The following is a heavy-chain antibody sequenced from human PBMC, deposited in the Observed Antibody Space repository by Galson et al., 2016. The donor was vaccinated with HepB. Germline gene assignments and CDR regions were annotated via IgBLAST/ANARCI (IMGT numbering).Heavy chain of an antibody. CDR1: GFSLNGYA. V-gene: IGHV3-30-3*02. CDR2: ISFDGRHP. D-gene: IGHD1-26*01. J-gene: IGHJ3*02. CDR3: AKENTPRGSLARGFALDI. Sequence: SLRLSCASFGFSLNGYAIHWVRQTPGGGLEWLAVISFDGRHPYYAESVKGRFTISSDNSKDTLFLQMNSLTGEDTATYYCAKENTPRGSLARGFALDIWGQGTMLTVSS.